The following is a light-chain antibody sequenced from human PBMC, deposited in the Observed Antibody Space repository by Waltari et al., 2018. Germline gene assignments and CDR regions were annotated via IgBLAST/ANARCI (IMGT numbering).Light chain of an antibody. V-gene: IGLV6-57*02. CDR2: DDI. J-gene: IGLJ3*02. CDR3: QSYDGSWV. Sequence: NFTLTQPHSVSGSPGKTITISCTGSSGNIANNYVQWYQQRPGSAPTTVIFDDIKRVSGVPDRFSGSIDSSSNPASLTISGLKTEDEADYYCQSYDGSWVFGGGTKVTVL. CDR1: SGNIANNY.